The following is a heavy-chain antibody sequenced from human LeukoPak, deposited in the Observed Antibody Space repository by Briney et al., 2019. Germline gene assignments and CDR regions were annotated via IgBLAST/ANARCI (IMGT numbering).Heavy chain of an antibody. V-gene: IGHV3-23*01. J-gene: IGHJ4*02. CDR1: GFSFRHYG. CDR3: ASRSSDRAFDF. Sequence: GGSLPLSCPPSGFSFRHYGMTWVRQAPAKGLECVSDIRESGGNTYYTNSVKARFTTSRDNSKNTLHLQMNGLTVEDTAAYYCASRSSDRAFDFWGQGTLVTVSS. CDR2: IRESGGNT.